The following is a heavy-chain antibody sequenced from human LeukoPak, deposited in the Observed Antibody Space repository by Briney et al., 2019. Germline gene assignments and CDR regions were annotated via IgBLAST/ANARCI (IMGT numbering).Heavy chain of an antibody. J-gene: IGHJ4*02. CDR1: GFTFSSYS. V-gene: IGHV3-48*02. CDR2: ISSSSSTI. Sequence: GGSLRLSCAASGFTFSSYSMNWVRQAPGKGLEWVSYISSSSSTIYYADSVKGRFTISRDNAKNSLYLQMNSLRDEDTAVYYCVKERLPYDSSGYPNWGQGTLVTVSS. CDR3: VKERLPYDSSGYPN. D-gene: IGHD3-22*01.